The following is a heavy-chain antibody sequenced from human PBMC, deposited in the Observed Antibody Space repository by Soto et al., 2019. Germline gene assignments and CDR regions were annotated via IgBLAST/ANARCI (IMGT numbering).Heavy chain of an antibody. J-gene: IGHJ4*02. V-gene: IGHV1-46*01. Sequence: HVQLVQSGAEVKRPGASVKVSCKASGFPFTSFFIHWVRQAPGQGHEWMGVINPSRGSANYAQKFQGRLTLTRDTSSSNVYMALSSLKSDDTALYYCVRAPNFFDILGQGNLVTVSS. CDR2: INPSRGSA. CDR3: VRAPNFFDI. CDR1: GFPFTSFF.